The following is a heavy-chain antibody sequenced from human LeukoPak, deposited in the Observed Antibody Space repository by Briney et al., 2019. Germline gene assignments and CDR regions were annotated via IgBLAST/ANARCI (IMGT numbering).Heavy chain of an antibody. V-gene: IGHV1-69*13. CDR1: GGTFSSYA. J-gene: IGHJ4*02. CDR3: ARDKRGEFDY. D-gene: IGHD3-10*01. CDR2: IIPIFGTA. Sequence: ASVNVSCKASGGTFSSYAISWVRQAPGQGLEWMGGIIPIFGTANYAQKFQGRVTNTADESTSTAYMELSSLRSDDTAVYYCARDKRGEFDYWGQGTLVTVSS.